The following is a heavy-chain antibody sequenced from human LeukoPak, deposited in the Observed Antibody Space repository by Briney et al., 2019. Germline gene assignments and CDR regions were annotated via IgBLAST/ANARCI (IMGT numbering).Heavy chain of an antibody. D-gene: IGHD5-18*01. CDR2: IYYSGST. V-gene: IGHV4-59*01. CDR3: ARARGYSYGYFDY. Sequence: SETLSLTCTVSGGSISSYYWSWIRQPPGKGLEWIGHIYYSGSTNYNPSLKSRVTISVDTSKNQFSLKLSSVTAADTAVYYCARARGYSYGYFDYWGQGTLVTVSS. CDR1: GGSISSYY. J-gene: IGHJ4*02.